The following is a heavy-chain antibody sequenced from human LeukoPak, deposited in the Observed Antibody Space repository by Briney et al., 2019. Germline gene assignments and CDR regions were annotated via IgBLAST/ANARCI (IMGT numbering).Heavy chain of an antibody. V-gene: IGHV4-4*02. CDR3: ARSRMVRGVLFDY. CDR2: IYHSGST. D-gene: IGHD3-10*01. J-gene: IGHJ4*02. CDR1: GFTFSTYL. Sequence: GSLRLSCAASGFTFSTYLMSWVRQPPGKGLEWIGEIYHSGSTNYNPSLKSRVTISVDKSKNQFSLKLSSVTAADTAVYYCARSRMVRGVLFDYWGQGTLVTVSS.